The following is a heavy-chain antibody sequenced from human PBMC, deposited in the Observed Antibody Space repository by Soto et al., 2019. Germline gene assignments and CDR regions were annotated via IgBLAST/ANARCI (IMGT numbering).Heavy chain of an antibody. J-gene: IGHJ4*02. CDR1: GFTFSSYS. D-gene: IGHD2-2*01. V-gene: IGHV3-21*01. Sequence: EVQLVESGGGLVKPGGSLRLSCAASGFTFSSYSMNWVRQAPGKALEWVSSISSSSSYIYYADSVRSRFTISRDNAKNSLYLRMSSVRAEDTAVYYCAREWSDIVVVPAAPYYFDYWAQGTLVTVSS. CDR2: ISSSSSYI. CDR3: AREWSDIVVVPAAPYYFDY.